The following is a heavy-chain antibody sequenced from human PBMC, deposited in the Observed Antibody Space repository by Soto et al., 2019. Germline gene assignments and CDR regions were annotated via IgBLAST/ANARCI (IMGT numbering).Heavy chain of an antibody. D-gene: IGHD6-13*01. CDR3: ARRSIAAAGWWFDP. CDR1: GGSISSGGYY. Sequence: QVQLQESGPGLVKPSQTLSLTCTVSGGSISSGGYYWSWIRQHPGKGLEWIGYIYYSGSTYYNPSLKGRVTISVDTSKNQFSLKLSSVTAADTAVYYCARRSIAAAGWWFDPWGQGTLVTVSS. J-gene: IGHJ5*02. V-gene: IGHV4-31*03. CDR2: IYYSGST.